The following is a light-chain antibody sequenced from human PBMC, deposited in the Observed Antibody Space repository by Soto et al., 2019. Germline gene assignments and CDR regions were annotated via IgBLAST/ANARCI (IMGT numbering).Light chain of an antibody. Sequence: EIVMTQSPATLSVSPGERATISCRASQSVSTNLAWYQQKPGQAPKVLIYAASTRATGVPARFSGSGSGTEFTLTIIPLQSEDFAVYYCQQYDMTSGFGGGTKVEIK. V-gene: IGKV3-15*01. CDR1: QSVSTN. J-gene: IGKJ4*01. CDR3: QQYDMTSG. CDR2: AAS.